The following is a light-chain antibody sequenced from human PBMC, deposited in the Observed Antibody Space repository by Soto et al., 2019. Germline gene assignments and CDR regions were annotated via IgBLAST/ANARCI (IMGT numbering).Light chain of an antibody. V-gene: IGKV3-20*01. Sequence: EIVLTQSPGTLSLSPGERATLSCRASQSVSSSYLAWYQQKPGQAPRLLIYGASSSATGIPDSFSGSGSGTDFYLTISSLEPEDFAVYYCQQYCSSSYTFGQGAKVEIK. J-gene: IGKJ2*01. CDR2: GAS. CDR3: QQYCSSSYT. CDR1: QSVSSSY.